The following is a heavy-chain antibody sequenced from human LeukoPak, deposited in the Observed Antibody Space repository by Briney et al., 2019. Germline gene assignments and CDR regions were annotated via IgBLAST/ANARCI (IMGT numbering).Heavy chain of an antibody. CDR3: ARASSSGRNYYNYYYMDV. Sequence: RGSLRLSCAGSGFTFSAYYMSWIRQAPGKGLKWVSYISSSGSSIYYADSVEGRFTVSRDNAKNSMYLEMNSLRADDTAVYYCARASSSGRNYYNYYYMDVWGKGTTVTVSS. CDR1: GFTFSAYY. D-gene: IGHD3-22*01. V-gene: IGHV3-11*01. J-gene: IGHJ6*03. CDR2: ISSSGSSI.